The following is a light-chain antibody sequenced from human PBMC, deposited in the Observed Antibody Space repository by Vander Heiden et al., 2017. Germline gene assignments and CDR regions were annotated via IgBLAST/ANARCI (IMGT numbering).Light chain of an antibody. V-gene: IGKV3-20*01. J-gene: IGKJ4*01. CDR2: GAS. CDR1: QSVSSSY. CDR3: QQYGSSPLT. Sequence: DIVLTQSPGTLSLSPGERATLSCRASQSVSSSYLAWYQKKPGQAPRLLIYGASSRATGIPDRFSGSGSGTDFTLTISRLEPEDFAVYYCQQYGSSPLTFGGGTKVEIK.